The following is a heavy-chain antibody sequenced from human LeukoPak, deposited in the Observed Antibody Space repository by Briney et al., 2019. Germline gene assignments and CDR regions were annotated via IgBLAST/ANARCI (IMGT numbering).Heavy chain of an antibody. CDR1: GFTFSNYW. V-gene: IGHV3-74*01. Sequence: PGGSLRLSCAASGFTFSNYWMHWVRQAPGKGLVWVSRINSDGINTSYADSVKGRFTISRDNAKNSLYLQMNSLRAKDTAVYYCARDLPTFDYWGQGTLVTVSS. CDR3: ARDLPTFDY. J-gene: IGHJ4*02. CDR2: INSDGINT.